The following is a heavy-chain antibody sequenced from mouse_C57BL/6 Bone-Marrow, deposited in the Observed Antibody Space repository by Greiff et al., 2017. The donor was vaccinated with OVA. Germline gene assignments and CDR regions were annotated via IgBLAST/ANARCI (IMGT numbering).Heavy chain of an antibody. J-gene: IGHJ4*01. V-gene: IGHV1-15*01. CDR2: IDPETGGT. CDR3: TRRKIYYYGSSYVGAMDY. D-gene: IGHD1-1*01. Sequence: QVQLKQSGAELVRPGASVTLSCKASGYTFTDYEMHWVKQTPVHGLEWIGAIDPETGGTAYNQKFKGKAILTADKSSSTAYMELRSLTSEDSAVYYCTRRKIYYYGSSYVGAMDYWGQGTSVTVSS. CDR1: GYTFTDYE.